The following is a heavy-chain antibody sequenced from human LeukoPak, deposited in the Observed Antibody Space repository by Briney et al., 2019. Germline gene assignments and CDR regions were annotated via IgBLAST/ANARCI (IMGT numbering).Heavy chain of an antibody. CDR1: GFTFSNYA. V-gene: IGHV3-23*01. D-gene: IGHD3-10*01. Sequence: GASLRLSCAASGFTFSNYAMSWVRQAPGKGLEWVSAISGSGGSTYYADSVKGRFTISRDNSKNTLYLQMNSLRAEDTAVYYCAKGQSYGSGRGYYYYYGMDVWGQGTTVTVSS. J-gene: IGHJ6*02. CDR2: ISGSGGST. CDR3: AKGQSYGSGRGYYYYYGMDV.